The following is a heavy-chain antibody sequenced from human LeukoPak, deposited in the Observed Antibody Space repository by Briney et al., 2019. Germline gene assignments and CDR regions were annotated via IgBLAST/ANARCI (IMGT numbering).Heavy chain of an antibody. Sequence: PSETLSLTCTVSGGSISSYYWSWIRQPPGKGLERIGNIFYSGSPNYSPSLKSRVTISFDTSKNQFSLKLSSVTAADTAVYYCARVGHLAAAGTYDYWGQGTLVTVSS. CDR2: IFYSGSP. D-gene: IGHD6-13*01. V-gene: IGHV4-59*08. CDR1: GGSISSYY. CDR3: ARVGHLAAAGTYDY. J-gene: IGHJ4*02.